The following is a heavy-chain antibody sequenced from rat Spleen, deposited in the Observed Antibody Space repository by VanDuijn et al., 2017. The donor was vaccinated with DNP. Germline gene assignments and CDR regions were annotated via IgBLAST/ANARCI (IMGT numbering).Heavy chain of an antibody. D-gene: IGHD1-10*01. V-gene: IGHV5-19*01. CDR3: ARRGYNNAWYFDF. Sequence: EVQLVESGGGLVQPGRSLSLSCAASGFTFRNYDMHWIRQAPTKGLEWVASISPNGGNTYYRDSVKGRFTISRDNAKSTLYLQMNSLRSEDTATYYCARRGYNNAWYFDFWGPGTMVTVSS. CDR2: ISPNGGNT. J-gene: IGHJ1*01. CDR1: GFTFRNYD.